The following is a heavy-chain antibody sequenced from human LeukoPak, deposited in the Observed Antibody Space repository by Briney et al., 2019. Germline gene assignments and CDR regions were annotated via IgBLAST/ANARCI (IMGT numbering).Heavy chain of an antibody. J-gene: IGHJ6*02. CDR2: INSDGSST. V-gene: IGHV3-74*01. CDR3: ARLPSIAAAGAVVYYYGMDV. D-gene: IGHD6-13*01. Sequence: PGGSLRLSCAASGFTFSSYWMHWVRQAPGKGLVWVSRINSDGSSTSYADSVKGRFTISRDNAKNSLYLQMNSLRAEDTAVYYCARLPSIAAAGAVVYYYGMDVWGQGTTVTVSS. CDR1: GFTFSSYW.